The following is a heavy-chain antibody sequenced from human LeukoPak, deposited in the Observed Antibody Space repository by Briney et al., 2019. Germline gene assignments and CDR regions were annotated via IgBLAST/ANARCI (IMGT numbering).Heavy chain of an antibody. J-gene: IGHJ5*02. Sequence: SETLSLTCTVSGGSISSYYWGWIRQSPGKGLEWIGSISYSGTNYNNPSLKSRVSISIDTSKNQFSVKLTSVTAADTAMYYCASLGTLRSWGQGTLVTVSS. CDR3: ASLGTLRS. V-gene: IGHV4-39*01. CDR1: GGSISSYY. CDR2: ISYSGTN. D-gene: IGHD7-27*01.